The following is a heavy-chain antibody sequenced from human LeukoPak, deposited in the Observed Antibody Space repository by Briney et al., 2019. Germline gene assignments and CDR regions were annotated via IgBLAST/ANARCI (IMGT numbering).Heavy chain of an antibody. CDR2: IIPIFGTA. CDR3: ARAELVGAAYDY. J-gene: IGHJ4*02. V-gene: IGHV1-69*05. D-gene: IGHD1-26*01. Sequence: SVKVSCKASGGTFSSYAISWVQQAPGQGLEWMGGIIPIFGTANYAQKFQGRVTITTDESTSTAYMELSSLRSEDTAVYYCARAELVGAAYDYWGQGTLVTVSS. CDR1: GGTFSSYA.